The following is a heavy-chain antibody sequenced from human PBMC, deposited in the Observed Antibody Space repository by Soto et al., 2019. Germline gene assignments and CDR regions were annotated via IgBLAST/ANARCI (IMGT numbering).Heavy chain of an antibody. Sequence: EASVKVSCKASGGTFSNHAISWVRQAPGEGLVWMGGIIAIFGTVNYAQKFQGRVTIIADASTTTAYMELSSLTSEDTAVYYCGRVQAVPGIYNYYGIDVWGQGTTVTVSS. D-gene: IGHD6-19*01. CDR2: IIAIFGTV. CDR3: GRVQAVPGIYNYYGIDV. CDR1: GGTFSNHA. J-gene: IGHJ6*02. V-gene: IGHV1-69*13.